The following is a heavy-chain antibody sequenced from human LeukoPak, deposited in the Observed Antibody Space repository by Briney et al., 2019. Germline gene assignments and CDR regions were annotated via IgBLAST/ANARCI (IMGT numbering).Heavy chain of an antibody. CDR1: GGSFSDYY. Sequence: SETLSLTCAVYGGSFSDYYWNCIRQPPGKGLEWIGEINHSGSTNYNPSLKSPVTISVDTSKNQFSLKLSSVTAADTAVYYCASAPRIFGVALDYWGQGTLVTVSS. J-gene: IGHJ4*02. V-gene: IGHV4-34*01. CDR2: INHSGST. CDR3: ASAPRIFGVALDY. D-gene: IGHD3-3*02.